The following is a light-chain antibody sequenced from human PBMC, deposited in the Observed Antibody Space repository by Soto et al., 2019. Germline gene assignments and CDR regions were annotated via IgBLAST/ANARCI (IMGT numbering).Light chain of an antibody. J-gene: IGKJ4*01. Sequence: AIRMTQSPSSLSASTGDRVTITCRASQGISSCLAWYQQKPGKAPKLLIYAASTLQSGVPSRFSVSGSGTDFTLTISCLQSEDFATYYCQQYYSYPLTFGGGTKVEIK. CDR2: AAS. CDR3: QQYYSYPLT. CDR1: QGISSC. V-gene: IGKV1-8*01.